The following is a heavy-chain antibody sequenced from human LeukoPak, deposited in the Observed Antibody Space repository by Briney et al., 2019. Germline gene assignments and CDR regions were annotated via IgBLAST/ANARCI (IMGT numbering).Heavy chain of an antibody. CDR2: IKQDGSEK. Sequence: GGSLRLSCAASGFTFSSYWMSWVRQAPGKGLEWVANIKQDGSEKYYVDSVKGRFTISRDNAKNSLYLQMNSLRAEDTAVYYCAGYASGNYYNPFDMWGQGTMVTVSS. D-gene: IGHD3-10*01. J-gene: IGHJ3*02. CDR1: GFTFSSYW. V-gene: IGHV3-7*01. CDR3: AGYASGNYYNPFDM.